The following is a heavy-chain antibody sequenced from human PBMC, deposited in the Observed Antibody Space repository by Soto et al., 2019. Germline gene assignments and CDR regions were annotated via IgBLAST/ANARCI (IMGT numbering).Heavy chain of an antibody. V-gene: IGHV3-7*01. Sequence: GGSLRLSCAASGFTFSSYWMSWVRQAPGKGLEWVANIKQDGSEKYYVDSVKGRFTISRDNAKNSLYLQMNSLRAEDTAVYYCARVYNFSPILEWTSPGGYMDVWGKGTTVTVSS. CDR2: IKQDGSEK. D-gene: IGHD3-3*01. CDR1: GFTFSSYW. CDR3: ARVYNFSPILEWTSPGGYMDV. J-gene: IGHJ6*03.